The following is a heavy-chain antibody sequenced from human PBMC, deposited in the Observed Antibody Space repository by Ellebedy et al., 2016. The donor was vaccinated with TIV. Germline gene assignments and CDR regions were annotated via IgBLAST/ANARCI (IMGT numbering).Heavy chain of an antibody. CDR2: IRGQAYGGTT. J-gene: IGHJ5*02. Sequence: GESLKISCAASGFSFRDYAVGCLRPAPGQGLEWVGVIRGQAYGGTTEYAASVKGRFIISRDDSDSVAYLQMNSLRTADTTLYYCSRGSVHTAMGLDLWGQGTLVTVSS. CDR3: SRGSVHTAMGLDL. V-gene: IGHV3-49*03. D-gene: IGHD5-18*01. CDR1: GFSFRDYA.